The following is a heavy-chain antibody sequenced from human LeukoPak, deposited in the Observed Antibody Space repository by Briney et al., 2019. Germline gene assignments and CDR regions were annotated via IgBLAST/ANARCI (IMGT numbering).Heavy chain of an antibody. V-gene: IGHV4-34*01. J-gene: IGHJ5*02. CDR3: ARRPVNSSGWFRLWFDP. D-gene: IGHD6-19*01. CDR1: GGSFSGYY. CDR2: INHSGST. Sequence: SETLSLTCAVYGGSFSGYYWTWIRQPPGRGLEWIGEINHSGSTSYNPSLKSRVTISVDTSKNQFSLRLSSVTAADTAVYYCARRPVNSSGWFRLWFDPWGQGTLVTVSS.